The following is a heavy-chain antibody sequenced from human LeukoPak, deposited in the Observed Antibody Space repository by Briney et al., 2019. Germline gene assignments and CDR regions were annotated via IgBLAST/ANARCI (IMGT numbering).Heavy chain of an antibody. V-gene: IGHV3-23*01. D-gene: IGHD3-10*01. Sequence: GGSLGLSCAASGFAFSTYHMTWVRQAPGKGLEWVSAISGSGDSTSYAASVQGRSTISRDNSKYTLFLQVNSLRVEDTAIYYCAKDWSCDSWGQGTLVTVPS. CDR1: GFAFSTYH. CDR3: AKDWSCDS. J-gene: IGHJ4*02. CDR2: ISGSGDST.